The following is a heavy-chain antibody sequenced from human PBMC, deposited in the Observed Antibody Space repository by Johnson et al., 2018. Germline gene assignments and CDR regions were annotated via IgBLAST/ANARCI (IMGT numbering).Heavy chain of an antibody. V-gene: IGHV1-46*01. Sequence: QVQLVQSGAEVKKPGASVKVSCKASGYTFTSYYMHWVRQAPGQGLEWMGIINPSGGSTSYAQTFQGRVTMTRDTSTSTVYMELSSLRSEDTAVYYWARGEYSYGHENYYYYYMDVWGKGTTVTVSS. CDR2: INPSGGST. CDR1: GYTFTSYY. J-gene: IGHJ6*03. D-gene: IGHD5-18*01. CDR3: ARGEYSYGHENYYYYYMDV.